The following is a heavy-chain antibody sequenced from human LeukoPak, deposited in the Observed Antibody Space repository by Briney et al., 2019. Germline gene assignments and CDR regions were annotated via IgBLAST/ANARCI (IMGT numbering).Heavy chain of an antibody. CDR3: APGVHSIAAAGDYCFDY. V-gene: IGHV4-59*12. CDR2: IYYSGST. J-gene: IGHJ4*02. CDR1: GGSLTSYY. Sequence: PSETPSLTCTVSGGSLTSYYSSSIWHPPQKGLEWMGYIYYSGSTNYNPSLKSRVTISVDTSKNKFSLKLSSVTAAETAVYYFAPGVHSIAAAGDYCFDYWGEGALVTVSS. D-gene: IGHD6-13*01.